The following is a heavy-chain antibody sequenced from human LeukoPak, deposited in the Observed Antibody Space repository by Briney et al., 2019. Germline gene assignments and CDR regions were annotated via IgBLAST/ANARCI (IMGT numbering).Heavy chain of an antibody. CDR2: INHSGST. CDR1: GGSFSGYY. V-gene: IGHV4-34*01. CDR3: ARVGANTTPAFDY. D-gene: IGHD1-26*01. Sequence: SETLSLTCAVYGGSFSGYYWSWIRQPPGKGLEWIGEINHSGSTNYNPSLKSRVTISVDTSKNQFSLKLSSVTAADTAVYYCARVGANTTPAFDYWGQGTLVTVSS. J-gene: IGHJ4*02.